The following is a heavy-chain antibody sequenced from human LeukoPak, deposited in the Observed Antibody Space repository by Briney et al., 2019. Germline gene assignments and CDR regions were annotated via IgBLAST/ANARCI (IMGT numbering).Heavy chain of an antibody. J-gene: IGHJ4*02. V-gene: IGHV3-21*01. CDR3: ARSLGFYDSSGAYYFDY. CDR2: ISSRSTYI. D-gene: IGHD3-22*01. Sequence: PGACLRLSCAPSAFTFNTYSMNWVRQAPGKGLEWVSSISSRSTYIYYADSVMGRFTISRDNAKNSLYLQMNSLRAEDTAVYYCARSLGFYDSSGAYYFDYWGQGTLVTVSS. CDR1: AFTFNTYS.